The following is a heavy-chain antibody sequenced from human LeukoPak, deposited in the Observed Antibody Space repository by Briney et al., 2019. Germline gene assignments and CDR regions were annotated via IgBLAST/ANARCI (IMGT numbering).Heavy chain of an antibody. V-gene: IGHV3-48*01. CDR3: ARDLYGDYTFDS. Sequence: GGSLRLSCAASGFTFSSYSMNWVRQAPGKGLEWVSYISSSISTIYYADSVKGRFTISRDNAKNSLYLQMNSLRAEDTAVYYCARDLYGDYTFDSWGQGTLVTVSS. J-gene: IGHJ4*02. CDR1: GFTFSSYS. D-gene: IGHD4-17*01. CDR2: ISSSISTI.